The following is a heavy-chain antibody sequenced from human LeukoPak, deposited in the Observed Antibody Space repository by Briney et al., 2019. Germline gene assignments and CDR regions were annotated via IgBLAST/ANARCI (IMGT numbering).Heavy chain of an antibody. Sequence: GGSLRLSCAASGSTVSSNYMSWVRQAPGKGLEWVAFIQYDGSNKYYADSVKGRFTISRDNSKNTLYLQMNSLRVEDTAVYYCARDSPTTVTSWGQGTLVTVSS. CDR2: IQYDGSNK. V-gene: IGHV3-30*02. CDR3: ARDSPTTVTS. CDR1: GSTVSSNY. J-gene: IGHJ5*02. D-gene: IGHD4-17*01.